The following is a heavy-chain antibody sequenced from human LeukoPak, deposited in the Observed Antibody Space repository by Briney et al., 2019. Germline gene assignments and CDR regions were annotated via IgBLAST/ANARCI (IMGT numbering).Heavy chain of an antibody. CDR3: ASVKAYCGGDCPWGWFDP. V-gene: IGHV4-34*01. Sequence: SETLSLTCAVYGGSFSGYYWSWIRQPPGKGLEWIGEINHSGSTNYNPSLKSRATISVDTSKNQFSLKLSSVTAADTAVYYCASVKAYCGGDCPWGWFDPWGQGTLVTVSS. D-gene: IGHD2-21*01. J-gene: IGHJ5*02. CDR1: GGSFSGYY. CDR2: INHSGST.